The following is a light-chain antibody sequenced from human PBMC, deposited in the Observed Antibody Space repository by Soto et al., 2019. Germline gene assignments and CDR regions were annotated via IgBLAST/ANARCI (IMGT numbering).Light chain of an antibody. V-gene: IGKV3-11*01. CDR3: QHRSNWPPSFT. CDR1: QTVSSY. CDR2: DAS. Sequence: ATLSLSPGESATLSCRAIQTVSSYLAWYQQNPGQAARLLIYDASDRATCIPARFSGSGSGTDFTVSIISLEPEDSAVYACQHRSNWPPSFTFAQGTRLEIK. J-gene: IGKJ5*01.